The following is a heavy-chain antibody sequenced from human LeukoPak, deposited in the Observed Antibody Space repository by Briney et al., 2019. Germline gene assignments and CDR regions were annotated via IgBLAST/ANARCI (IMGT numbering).Heavy chain of an antibody. CDR3: AKQYSSGLFDY. CDR2: ISYDGSNK. CDR1: GFTFSSYA. Sequence: PVRSLRLSCAASGFTFSSYAMHWVRQAPGKGLEWVAVISYDGSNKYYADSVKGRFTISRDNSKNTLYLQMNSLRAEDTAVYYCAKQYSSGLFDYWGQGTLVTVSS. V-gene: IGHV3-30*04. D-gene: IGHD6-19*01. J-gene: IGHJ4*02.